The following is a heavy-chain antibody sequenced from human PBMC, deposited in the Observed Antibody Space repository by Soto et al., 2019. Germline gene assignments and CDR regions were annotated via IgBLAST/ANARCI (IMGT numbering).Heavy chain of an antibody. J-gene: IGHJ6*02. Sequence: PGGSLRLSCAASGFIFRSYSLNWVRQVPGKGLEWLSYISSSSRITYYADSVKGRFTVSGDNAKNSLYLQMNSLRDEDTAVYYCARDQDIVVAPGAYGMDVWGQGTTVTVSS. V-gene: IGHV3-48*02. CDR2: ISSSSRIT. CDR3: ARDQDIVVAPGAYGMDV. D-gene: IGHD2-2*01. CDR1: GFIFRSYS.